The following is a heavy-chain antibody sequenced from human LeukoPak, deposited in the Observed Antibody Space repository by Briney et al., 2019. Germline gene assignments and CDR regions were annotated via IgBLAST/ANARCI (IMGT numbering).Heavy chain of an antibody. J-gene: IGHJ4*02. CDR2: ISGYNGNT. D-gene: IGHD1-1*01. V-gene: IGHV1-18*01. CDR3: ASALRTGDNYFDY. Sequence: APVKISCKTSGYTFTNYGISWVRQAPGQGLEWMGWISGYNGNTNYAQKLQGRVTMTTDTSTSTAYMELRSLRSDDTAVYYCASALRTGDNYFDYWGQGTLINVSS. CDR1: GYTFTNYG.